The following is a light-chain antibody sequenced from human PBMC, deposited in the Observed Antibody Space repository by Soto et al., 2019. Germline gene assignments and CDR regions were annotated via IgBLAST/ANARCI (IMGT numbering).Light chain of an antibody. V-gene: IGKV3-11*01. Sequence: EMVLTQSPATPHSFTGDRVTLSCSVSLAFNTSLAWYQHKPGQAPRLLIYLASNRAAGVPGRFSGRGSWTGFTLTISVVEPEDFAFYYCHQRRSWPMTFGHGTTVDI. CDR2: LAS. J-gene: IGKJ3*01. CDR3: HQRRSWPMT. CDR1: LAFNTS.